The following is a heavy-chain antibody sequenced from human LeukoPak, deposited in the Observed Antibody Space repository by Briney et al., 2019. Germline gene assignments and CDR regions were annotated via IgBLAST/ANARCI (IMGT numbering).Heavy chain of an antibody. CDR3: ATGPSMVRGVSFEHDY. CDR2: INPNSGDT. Sequence: ASVKVSCKASGYTFTGYHMHWVRQAPGQGLEWMGRINPNSGDTNYAQKFQGRVTMTEDTSTDTAYMELSSLRSEDTAVYYCATGPSMVRGVSFEHDYWGQGTLVTVSS. CDR1: GYTFTGYH. J-gene: IGHJ4*02. V-gene: IGHV1-2*06. D-gene: IGHD3-10*01.